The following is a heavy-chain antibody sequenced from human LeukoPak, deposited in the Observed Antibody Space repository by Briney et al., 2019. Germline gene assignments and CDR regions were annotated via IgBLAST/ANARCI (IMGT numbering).Heavy chain of an antibody. CDR1: GFAFSSYA. J-gene: IGHJ5*02. CDR3: AKGVPVDP. Sequence: GGSLRFSCAASGFAFSSYAMSWVRQAPGKGLEWVSAISVGGVGTYYADSVKGRFTISRDNSKNTLFLQMDSLRAEDTAVYYCAKGVPVDPWGQGTLVTVSS. V-gene: IGHV3-23*01. D-gene: IGHD6-6*01. CDR2: ISVGGVGT.